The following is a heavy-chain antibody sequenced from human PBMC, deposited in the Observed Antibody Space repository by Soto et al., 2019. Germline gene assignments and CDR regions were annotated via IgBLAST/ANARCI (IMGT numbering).Heavy chain of an antibody. J-gene: IGHJ6*02. CDR2: ISSSSSTI. CDR3: ARDSAVPRRSYYYGMDV. Sequence: GGSLRLSCAASGFTFSSYSMNWVRQAPGKGLEWVSYISSSSSTIYYADSVKGRFTISRDNAKNSLYLQMNSLRDEDTAVYYCARDSAVPRRSYYYGMDVWGQGTKVTVYS. D-gene: IGHD6-19*01. V-gene: IGHV3-48*02. CDR1: GFTFSSYS.